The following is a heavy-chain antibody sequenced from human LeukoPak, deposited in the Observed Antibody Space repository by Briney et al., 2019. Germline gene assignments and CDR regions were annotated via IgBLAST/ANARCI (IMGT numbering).Heavy chain of an antibody. D-gene: IGHD1-14*01. Sequence: GGSLRLSCAASGFRFRGYGINRVRQASGQGLEWVGRMRSKTNDYTTTYAASVRGRFTVSRDDSKNTAYLQMNSLKIEDTAVYYCTRGGTTDQYFDYWGQGTLVTVSS. CDR3: TRGGTTDQYFDY. CDR2: MRSKTNDYTT. J-gene: IGHJ4*02. V-gene: IGHV3-73*01. CDR1: GFRFRGYG.